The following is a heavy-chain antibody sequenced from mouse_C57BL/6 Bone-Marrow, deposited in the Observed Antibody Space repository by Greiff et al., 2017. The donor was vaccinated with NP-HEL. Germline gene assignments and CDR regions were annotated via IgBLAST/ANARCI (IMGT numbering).Heavy chain of an antibody. CDR2: IDPSDSYT. CDR3: ARSLPLGNAMDY. CDR1: GYTFTSYW. J-gene: IGHJ4*01. Sequence: QVQLQQPGAELVKPGASVKLSCKASGYTFTSYWMQWVKQRPGQGLEWIGEIDPSDSYTNYNQKFKGKATLTVDTSSSTAYMQLSSLTSEDSAVYYCARSLPLGNAMDYWGQGTSVTVSS. V-gene: IGHV1-50*01. D-gene: IGHD2-10*02.